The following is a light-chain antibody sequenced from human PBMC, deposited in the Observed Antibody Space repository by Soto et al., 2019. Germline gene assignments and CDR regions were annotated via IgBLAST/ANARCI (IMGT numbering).Light chain of an antibody. V-gene: IGKV1-5*01. CDR2: DAS. Sequence: DIQMTQSPSTLSASVGDRVTITCRASQTIGAWLAWYQQKPGKAPKLLIYDASSLESGFSSRFSGSGSGTEFTLTITSLQPDDFATYYCQQYKSYSPYTFGQGTKLEIK. CDR1: QTIGAW. CDR3: QQYKSYSPYT. J-gene: IGKJ2*01.